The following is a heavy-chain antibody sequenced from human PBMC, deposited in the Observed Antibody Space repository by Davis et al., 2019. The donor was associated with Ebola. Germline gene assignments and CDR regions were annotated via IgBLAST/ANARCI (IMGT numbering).Heavy chain of an antibody. V-gene: IGHV7-4-1*02. Sequence: ASVKVSCKASGYKLTSYAMNWVRQAPGQGLEWMGSINPNTGNPTYAQGFTGRFVFSLDTSASTAYLQISSLRPEDTAVYYCTRVRVVVSCLVCGRWFYPWGQGTLVTVSS. CDR1: GYKLTSYA. J-gene: IGHJ5*02. CDR3: TRVRVVVSCLVCGRWFYP. CDR2: INPNTGNP. D-gene: IGHD2-15*01.